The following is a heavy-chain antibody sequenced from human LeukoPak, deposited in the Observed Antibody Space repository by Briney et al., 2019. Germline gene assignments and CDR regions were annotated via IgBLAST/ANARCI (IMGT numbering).Heavy chain of an antibody. Sequence: ASVKVSCKASGYTFTSYDINWVRQATGQGLEWMGWMNPNSGNTGYAQKFQGSVTMTRNTSISTAYMELSSLRSEDTAVYYCARASPLDTMIVVVITTAFDIWGQGTMVTVSS. CDR2: MNPNSGNT. V-gene: IGHV1-8*01. J-gene: IGHJ3*02. CDR1: GYTFTSYD. D-gene: IGHD3-22*01. CDR3: ARASPLDTMIVVVITTAFDI.